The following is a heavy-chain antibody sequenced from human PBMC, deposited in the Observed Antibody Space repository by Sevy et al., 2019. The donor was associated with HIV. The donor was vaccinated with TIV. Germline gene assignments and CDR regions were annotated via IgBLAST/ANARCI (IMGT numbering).Heavy chain of an antibody. V-gene: IGHV4-38-2*01. CDR3: ARVQETGSYYFRPFQY. J-gene: IGHJ4*02. CDR2: IYHSGST. Sequence: SETLSLTCAVSGYSISSGYYWGWIQQPPGKGLEWIGGIYHSGSTYYNPSLKSRVTISVDTTKNQFSLKLSSVTAADTAVYYCARVQETGSYYFRPFQYWGQGTLVTVSS. CDR1: GYSISSGYY. D-gene: IGHD1-26*01.